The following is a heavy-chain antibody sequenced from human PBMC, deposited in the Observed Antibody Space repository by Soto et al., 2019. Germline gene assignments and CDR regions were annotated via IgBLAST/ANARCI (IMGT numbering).Heavy chain of an antibody. CDR2: IRGSGDRT. D-gene: IGHD1-1*01. J-gene: IGHJ6*02. Sequence: GGSLRLSCAASGFTFSSYAMSWVRQAPGKGLEWVSVIRGSGDRTYYADSVKGRFTISRDNSKNTLYMQMNTLRAGDTAVYYCAKQQGPGTPYYYAMDVWGQGTTVTVSS. CDR3: AKQQGPGTPYYYAMDV. CDR1: GFTFSSYA. V-gene: IGHV3-23*01.